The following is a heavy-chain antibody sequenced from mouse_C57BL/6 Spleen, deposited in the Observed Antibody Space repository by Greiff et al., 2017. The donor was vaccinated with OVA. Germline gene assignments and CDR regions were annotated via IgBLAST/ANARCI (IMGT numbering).Heavy chain of an antibody. D-gene: IGHD1-1*01. CDR1: GYTFTSYW. CDR3: ASGLLRFYWYFDV. CDR2: IHPNSGST. Sequence: QVQLQQPGAELVKPGASVKLSCKASGYTFTSYWMHWVKQRPGQGLEWIGMIHPNSGSTNYNEKFKSKATLPVDKSSSTAYMQLSSLTSEDSAVYYCASGLLRFYWYFDVWGTGTTVTVSS. V-gene: IGHV1-64*01. J-gene: IGHJ1*03.